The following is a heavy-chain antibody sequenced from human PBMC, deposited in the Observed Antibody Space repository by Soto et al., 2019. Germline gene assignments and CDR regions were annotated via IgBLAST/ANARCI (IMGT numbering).Heavy chain of an antibody. CDR2: IYYSGQT. J-gene: IGHJ5*02. Sequence: QLQLQESGPGLVKPSETLSLICSVSGVSISGSSYYWGWIRQPPGKGLEWIGSIYYSGQTYYNPSLKSRGIISIDRSKNQFSLHLTSVTATDTAIYYCARHGSSWGQGTLVTVSS. CDR3: ARHGSS. V-gene: IGHV4-39*01. CDR1: GVSISGSSYY.